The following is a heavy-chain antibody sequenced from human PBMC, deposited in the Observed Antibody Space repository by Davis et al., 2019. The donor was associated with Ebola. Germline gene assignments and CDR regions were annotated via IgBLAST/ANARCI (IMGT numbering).Heavy chain of an antibody. D-gene: IGHD6-6*01. V-gene: IGHV3-23*01. CDR2: IGGSDGGT. CDR1: GFTFNNYA. J-gene: IGHJ5*02. CDR3: AKGGGTSSSDFRRT. Sequence: PGGSLRLSCAASGFTFNNYAMSWVRQAPGKGLEWVSVIGGSDGGTYYAGSVKGRFTISRDNSRNTLYLQMNSLRAEDTAVYYCAKGGGTSSSDFRRTWGQGTLVTVSS.